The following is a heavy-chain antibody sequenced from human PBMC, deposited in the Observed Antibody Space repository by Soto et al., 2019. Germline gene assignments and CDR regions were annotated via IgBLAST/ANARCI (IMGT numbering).Heavy chain of an antibody. V-gene: IGHV3-30-3*01. CDR3: ARDPKTSGGQHWAFNYFDS. J-gene: IGHJ4*02. CDR2: ISYDGTNK. D-gene: IGHD7-27*01. CDR1: GFSFSISP. Sequence: RGSLRLSCAASGFSFSISPMHWVRQAPGKGPEWVALISYDGTNKFYADSVKGRFTISRDNSKSTLYLQVDSLRPEDAAVYYCARDPKTSGGQHWAFNYFDSSGQGPLLTASS.